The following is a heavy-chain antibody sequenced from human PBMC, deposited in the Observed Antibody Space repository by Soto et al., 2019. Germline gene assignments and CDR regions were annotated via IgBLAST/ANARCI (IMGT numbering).Heavy chain of an antibody. V-gene: IGHV1-69*12. D-gene: IGHD3-3*02. CDR1: GGTFRTSA. CDR3: ARDKDRQQLGGNYYCILDG. J-gene: IGHJ6*01. Sequence: QVQLVQSGAEVKKPGSSVKVSCKTSGGTFRTSAISWVRQAPGQGLEWMGGIMPVFPTPDYAQKFQGRATITADESTGTAYMELSSLRSEDTAVYYCARDKDRQQLGGNYYCILDGWGQGTTVTVSS. CDR2: IMPVFPTP.